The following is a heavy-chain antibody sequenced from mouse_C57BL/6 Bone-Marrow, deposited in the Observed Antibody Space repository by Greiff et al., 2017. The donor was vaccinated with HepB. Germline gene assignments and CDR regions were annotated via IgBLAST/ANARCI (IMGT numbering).Heavy chain of an antibody. J-gene: IGHJ4*01. CDR2: INPSNGGT. CDR3: ARSEGPDYDVGVYYCAMDY. D-gene: IGHD2-4*01. Sequence: QVQLQQPGTELVKPGASVKLSCKASGYTFTSYWMHWVKQRPGQGLEWIGNINPSNGGTNYNEKFKSKATLTVDKSSSTAYMQLSSLTSEDSAVYYCARSEGPDYDVGVYYCAMDYWGQGTSVTVSS. CDR1: GYTFTSYW. V-gene: IGHV1-53*01.